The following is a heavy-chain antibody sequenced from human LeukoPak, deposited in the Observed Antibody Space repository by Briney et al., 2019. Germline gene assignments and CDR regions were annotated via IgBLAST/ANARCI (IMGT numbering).Heavy chain of an antibody. CDR2: ISGSGGST. D-gene: IGHD3-3*01. Sequence: GGSLRLSYAASGFTFSSYAMSWVRQAPGKGLEWVSAISGSGGSTYYADSVKGRFTISRDNSKNTLYLQMNSLRAEDTAVYYCASHKLGVATYMDVWGKGTTVTVSS. J-gene: IGHJ6*03. V-gene: IGHV3-23*01. CDR3: ASHKLGVATYMDV. CDR1: GFTFSSYA.